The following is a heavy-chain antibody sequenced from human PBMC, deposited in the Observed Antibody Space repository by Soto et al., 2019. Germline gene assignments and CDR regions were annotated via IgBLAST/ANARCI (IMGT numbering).Heavy chain of an antibody. Sequence: QVQLQESGPGLVKPSGTLSLTCAVSSGSISSSNWWSRVRQPPGKGLEWIGEIYHSGSTNYNPSLKSRVTISVDKSKNQFSLKLSSVTAADTAVYYCARDLATVTPRYWYFDLWGRGTLVTVSS. CDR1: SGSISSSNW. V-gene: IGHV4-4*02. CDR2: IYHSGST. D-gene: IGHD4-17*01. CDR3: ARDLATVTPRYWYFDL. J-gene: IGHJ2*01.